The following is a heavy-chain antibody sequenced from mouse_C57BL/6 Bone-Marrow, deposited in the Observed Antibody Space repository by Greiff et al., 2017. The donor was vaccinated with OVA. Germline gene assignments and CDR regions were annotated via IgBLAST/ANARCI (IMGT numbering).Heavy chain of an antibody. J-gene: IGHJ2*01. Sequence: EVKVVESGGGLVKPGGSLKLSCAASGFTFSSYAMSWVRQTPEKRLEWVATISDGGSYTYYPDNVKGRFTISRDNAKNNLYLQMSHLKSEDTAMYYCARGRKVYFDYWGQGTTLTVSS. CDR2: ISDGGSYT. V-gene: IGHV5-4*03. CDR1: GFTFSSYA. CDR3: ARGRKVYFDY.